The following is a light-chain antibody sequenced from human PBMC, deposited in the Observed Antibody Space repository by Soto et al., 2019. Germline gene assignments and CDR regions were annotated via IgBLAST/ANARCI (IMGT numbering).Light chain of an antibody. CDR2: DVS. CDR1: SSDVGGYNY. J-gene: IGLJ1*01. V-gene: IGLV2-8*01. CDR3: SSYAGTHIV. Sequence: QSVLTQPPSASESPGQSVTISCTGTSSDVGGYNYVSWYQQHPGKAPKLMIYDVSSRPSGVPDRFSGSKSGNTASLTVSELQAEDEADYYCSSYAGTHIVFGTGTKATVL.